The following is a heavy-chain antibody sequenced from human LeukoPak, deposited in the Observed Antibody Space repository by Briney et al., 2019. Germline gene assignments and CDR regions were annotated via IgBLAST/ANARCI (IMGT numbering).Heavy chain of an antibody. CDR1: GFTFSSYG. CDR2: ISYDGSNK. V-gene: IGHV3-30*18. J-gene: IGHJ6*02. D-gene: IGHD3-22*01. Sequence: GGSLRLSRAASGFTFSSYGMHWVRQAPGKGLEWVAVISYDGSNKYYADSVKGRFTISRDNSKNTLYLQMNSLRAEDTAVYYCANTKVYYDSSGYLNGMDVWGQGTTVTVSS. CDR3: ANTKVYYDSSGYLNGMDV.